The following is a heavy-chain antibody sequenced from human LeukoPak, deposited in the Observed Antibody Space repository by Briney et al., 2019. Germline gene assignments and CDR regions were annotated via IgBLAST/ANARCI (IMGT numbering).Heavy chain of an antibody. J-gene: IGHJ1*01. CDR2: ISGSGGST. CDR1: GFTVSSNS. V-gene: IGHV3-23*01. CDR3: AKGVRRYFDFQH. D-gene: IGHD2/OR15-2a*01. Sequence: GGSLRLSCTVSGFTVSSNSMSWVRQAPGKGLEWVSAISGSGGSTYYADSVKGRFTISRDNSKNTLYLQMNSLRAEDTAVYYCAKGVRRYFDFQHWGQGTLVTVSS.